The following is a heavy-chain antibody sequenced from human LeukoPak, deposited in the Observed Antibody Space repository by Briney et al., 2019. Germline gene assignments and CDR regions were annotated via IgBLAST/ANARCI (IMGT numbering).Heavy chain of an antibody. D-gene: IGHD2-8*01. CDR3: ARDRHCANGVCQSPTGLEV. CDR2: IWFDGKNE. V-gene: IGHV3-33*01. J-gene: IGHJ6*02. Sequence: GGSLRLSCAASGFTFSSYGMHWVRQAPGKGLEWVADIWFDGKNEHFADSVKGRFTISRDNSKNTMYLQINNLRAEDTAVYYCARDRHCANGVCQSPTGLEVWGQGTRVTVSS. CDR1: GFTFSSYG.